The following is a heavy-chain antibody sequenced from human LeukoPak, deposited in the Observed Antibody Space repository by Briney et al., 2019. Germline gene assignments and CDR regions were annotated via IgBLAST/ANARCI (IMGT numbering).Heavy chain of an antibody. D-gene: IGHD6-13*01. CDR2: IRYDGSNK. Sequence: GGSLRLSCAASGLTFSSYWMNWARQAPGKGLEWVAFIRYDGSNKYYADSVKGRFTISRDNSKNTLYLQMNSLRAEDTAVYYCAKESIATLDYWGQGTLVTVSS. J-gene: IGHJ4*02. CDR1: GLTFSSYW. CDR3: AKESIATLDY. V-gene: IGHV3-30*02.